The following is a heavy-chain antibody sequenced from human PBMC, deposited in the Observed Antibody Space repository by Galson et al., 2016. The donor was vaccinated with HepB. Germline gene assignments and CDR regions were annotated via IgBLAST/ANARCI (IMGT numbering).Heavy chain of an antibody. V-gene: IGHV3-30*03. CDR3: AASTWVTTGFDY. Sequence: SLRLSCAASGFAFSTFGMHWVRQAPGKGLEWVAIISYDGSNQFFIDSVRGRLTISRDNSKNTLYLQLNNVRPEDTAVYYCAASTWVTTGFDYWGQGTLVTVAS. CDR2: ISYDGSNQ. J-gene: IGHJ4*02. D-gene: IGHD2-21*02. CDR1: GFAFSTFG.